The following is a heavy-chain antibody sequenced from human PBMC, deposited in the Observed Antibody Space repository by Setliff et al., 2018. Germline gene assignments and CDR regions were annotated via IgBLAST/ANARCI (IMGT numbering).Heavy chain of an antibody. J-gene: IGHJ4*02. CDR3: ARRDGSIIYREFFDY. D-gene: IGHD3-10*01. V-gene: IGHV1-18*01. Sequence: ASVKVSCKSSGFTFTDYGITWVRQVPGQGLEWMGWINNYNFNTQYAQKFQGRVTVTTDTSTTTAYMELRSLRADDTAVYYCARRDGSIIYREFFDYWGQGALVTVSS. CDR2: INNYNFNT. CDR1: GFTFTDYG.